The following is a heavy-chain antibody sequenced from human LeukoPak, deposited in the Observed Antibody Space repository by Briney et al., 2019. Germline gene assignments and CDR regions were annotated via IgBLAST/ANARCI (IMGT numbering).Heavy chain of an antibody. Sequence: GGSLRLSCAASGFTFDDYAMHWVRHAPGKGLEWVSGIRWNSGSIGYADSVKGRFTISRDNAKNSLYLQMNSLRAEDTALYYCATTTVLLWFGELLYGPFDYWGQGTLVTVSS. V-gene: IGHV3-9*01. CDR2: IRWNSGSI. CDR1: GFTFDDYA. CDR3: ATTTVLLWFGELLYGPFDY. J-gene: IGHJ4*02. D-gene: IGHD3-10*01.